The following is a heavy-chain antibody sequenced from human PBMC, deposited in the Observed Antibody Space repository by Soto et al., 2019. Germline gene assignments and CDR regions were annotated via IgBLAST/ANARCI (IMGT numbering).Heavy chain of an antibody. CDR1: GCSIRSSIYY. CDR2: IYYSGST. CDR3: ARARADYYYMDV. V-gene: IGHV4-39*01. D-gene: IGHD1-26*01. Sequence: PSETLSLTCTVSGCSIRSSIYYWGWIRQPPGKGLEWIGSIYYSGSTYYNPSLKSRVTISVDTSKNQFSLKLSSVTAADTAVYYCARARADYYYMDVWGKGTTVTVSS. J-gene: IGHJ6*03.